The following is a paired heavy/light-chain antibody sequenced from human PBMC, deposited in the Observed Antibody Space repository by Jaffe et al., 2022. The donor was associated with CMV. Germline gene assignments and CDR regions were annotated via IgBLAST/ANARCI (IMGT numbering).Light chain of an antibody. J-gene: IGLJ2*01. CDR3: AAWDDSLSGRTV. CDR2: RNN. CDR1: SSNIGSNY. Sequence: QSVLTQPPSASGTPGQRVTISCSGSSSNIGSNYVYWYQQLPGTAPKLLIYRNNQRPSGVPDRFSGSKSGTSASLAISGLRSEDEADYYCAAWDDSLSGRTVFGGGTKLTVL. V-gene: IGLV1-47*01.
Heavy chain of an antibody. Sequence: EVQLVESGGGLVQPGGSLRLSCAASGFTFSSYAMSWVRQAPGKGLEWVSAISGSGGSTYYADSVKGRFTISRDNSKNTLYLQMNSLRAEDTAVYYCAKDRSPTPYYYDSSGLDYWGQGTLVTVSS. CDR2: ISGSGGST. J-gene: IGHJ4*02. CDR3: AKDRSPTPYYYDSSGLDY. D-gene: IGHD3-22*01. CDR1: GFTFSSYA. V-gene: IGHV3-23*04.